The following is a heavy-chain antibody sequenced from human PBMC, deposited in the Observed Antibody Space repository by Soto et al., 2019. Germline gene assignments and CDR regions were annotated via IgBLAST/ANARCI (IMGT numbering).Heavy chain of an antibody. CDR1: GGSISSYY. J-gene: IGHJ5*02. V-gene: IGHV4-59*01. D-gene: IGHD2-2*01. CDR2: IYYSGST. CDR3: ARVLDCSSTSCYPLFDP. Sequence: SETLSLTCTVSGGSISSYYWSWIRQPPGKGLEWIGYIYYSGSTNYNPSLKSRVTIPVDTSKNQFSLKLSSVTAADTAVYYCARVLDCSSTSCYPLFDPWGQGTLVSVSS.